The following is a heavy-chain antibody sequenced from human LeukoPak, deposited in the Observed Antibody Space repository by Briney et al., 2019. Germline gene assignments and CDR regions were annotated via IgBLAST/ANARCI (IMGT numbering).Heavy chain of an antibody. CDR3: ARAGQGDFWSGLRYFDY. D-gene: IGHD3-3*01. J-gene: IGHJ4*02. V-gene: IGHV4-59*01. CDR1: GGSISRYY. Sequence: SETLSLTCTVSGGSISRYYWSWIRQPPGKGLEWSGYIYYSGRTNYNPSLKSRVTISVDTSKNHFSLKLSSVTAADTAVYYCARAGQGDFWSGLRYFDYWGQGTLVTVSA. CDR2: IYYSGRT.